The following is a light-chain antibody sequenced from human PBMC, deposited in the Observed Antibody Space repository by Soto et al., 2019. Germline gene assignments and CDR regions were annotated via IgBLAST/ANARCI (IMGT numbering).Light chain of an antibody. CDR3: QQYNYYWT. J-gene: IGKJ1*01. Sequence: DIQLTQSPSSLSASVVDRVTITCQASHDINTYLHWYQQKLGKAPKLLIYDASSLESGVPARFSGSGSGTEFTLSISSLQPDDFATYYCQQYNYYWTFGQGTKVDIK. CDR2: DAS. CDR1: HDINTY. V-gene: IGKV1-33*01.